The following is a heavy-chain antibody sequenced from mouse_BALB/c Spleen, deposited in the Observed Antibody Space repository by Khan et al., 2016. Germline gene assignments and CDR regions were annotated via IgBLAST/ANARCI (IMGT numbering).Heavy chain of an antibody. D-gene: IGHD1-2*01. Sequence: EVKLLESGGGLVQPGGSLKLSCAASGFDFSRYWMSWVRQAPGKGLEWIGEINPDSSTINYTPSLKDKFIISRDNAKNTLYLQMSKVRSEDTALDYCARLHYYGRFAYWGQGTLVTVSA. CDR3: ARLHYYGRFAY. CDR1: GFDFSRYW. J-gene: IGHJ3*01. V-gene: IGHV4-1*02. CDR2: INPDSSTI.